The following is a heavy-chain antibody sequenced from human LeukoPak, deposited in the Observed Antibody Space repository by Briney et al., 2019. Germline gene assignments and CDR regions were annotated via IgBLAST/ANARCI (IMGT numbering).Heavy chain of an antibody. Sequence: GGSLRLSCAASGFTFSSYAMSWVRQAPGKGLEWVSAISGSGGSTYYADSVKGRFTISRDNSKNTLYLQMNSLGIEDTAVYYCATRSSNGWYYLDYWGQGTLVTVSS. D-gene: IGHD6-19*01. CDR1: GFTFSSYA. CDR3: ATRSSNGWYYLDY. CDR2: ISGSGGST. V-gene: IGHV3-23*01. J-gene: IGHJ4*02.